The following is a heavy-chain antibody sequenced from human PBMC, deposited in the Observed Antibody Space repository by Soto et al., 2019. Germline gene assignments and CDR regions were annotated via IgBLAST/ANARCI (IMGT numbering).Heavy chain of an antibody. Sequence: PGESLKISCKASGYIIKNYWIGWVRQMPGQGLEWMGIIFPDGSDTRYSPSFQGHVTISVDKSISTAYVQWSSLKASDSAIYYCFRGGVTSRTFDYWGQGTLVTVSS. CDR3: FRGGVTSRTFDY. CDR2: IFPDGSDT. V-gene: IGHV5-51*01. J-gene: IGHJ4*02. D-gene: IGHD3-16*01. CDR1: GYIIKNYW.